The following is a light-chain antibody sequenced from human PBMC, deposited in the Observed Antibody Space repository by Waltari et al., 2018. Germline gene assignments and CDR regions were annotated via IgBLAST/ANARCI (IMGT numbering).Light chain of an antibody. V-gene: IGLV2-14*01. Sequence: QSALTQPASVSGSPGQSITISCTGTSSDVGGYNYVSWYQHLPGTAPKVMIYEVNNRPSGVSNRFSGSKSGNTASLTISGLQAEDEADYYCTSPTSSRTLVFGTGTKVTVL. CDR1: SSDVGGYNY. CDR3: TSPTSSRTLV. CDR2: EVN. J-gene: IGLJ1*01.